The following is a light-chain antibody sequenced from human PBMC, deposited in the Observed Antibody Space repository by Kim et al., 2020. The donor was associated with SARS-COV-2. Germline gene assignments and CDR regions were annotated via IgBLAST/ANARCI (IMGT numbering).Light chain of an antibody. CDR3: PQYNNWPLPCT. J-gene: IGKJ2*02. V-gene: IGKV3-15*01. Sequence: EIVMTQSPATLSVSPGERATLSCRASQSFGTNLAWYQQKPGQAPRLLLYGTSNRATGIPARFSGSGSGAEFPLTISSLQSEDFAVYYCPQYNNWPLPCTFGQGTRLEI. CDR1: QSFGTN. CDR2: GTS.